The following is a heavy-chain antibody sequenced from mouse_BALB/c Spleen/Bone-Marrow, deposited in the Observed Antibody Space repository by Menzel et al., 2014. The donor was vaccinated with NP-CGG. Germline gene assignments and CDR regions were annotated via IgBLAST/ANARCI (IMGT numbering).Heavy chain of an antibody. CDR2: IDPANGNT. V-gene: IGHV14-3*02. CDR1: GFNIKDTY. D-gene: IGHD1-1*01. J-gene: IGHJ3*01. CDR3: ASYYYGSSGFAY. Sequence: VQLKEAGAELVKPGASVKLSCTASGFNIKDTYMHWVKQRPEQGLEGIGRIDPANGNTKYDPKFQGKATITADTSFNTAYLQLSSLTSEDTAVYYCASYYYGSSGFAYWGQGTLVTVSA.